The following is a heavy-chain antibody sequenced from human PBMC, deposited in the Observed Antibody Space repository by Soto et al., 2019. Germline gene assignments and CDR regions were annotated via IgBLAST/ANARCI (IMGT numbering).Heavy chain of an antibody. J-gene: IGHJ4*02. D-gene: IGHD4-17*01. CDR1: GSTFSTYG. Sequence: EVQLLESGGNLVQPGGSLRLSCAASGSTFSTYGMTWVRQAPGKGLEWVSSISDSGDSTYYADSVKGRFTISRDNSKNTLFLQMNSLRAEDTAVYYCAKDHAWGRRVTTRFDYWGQGALVTVSS. V-gene: IGHV3-23*01. CDR3: AKDHAWGRRVTTRFDY. CDR2: ISDSGDST.